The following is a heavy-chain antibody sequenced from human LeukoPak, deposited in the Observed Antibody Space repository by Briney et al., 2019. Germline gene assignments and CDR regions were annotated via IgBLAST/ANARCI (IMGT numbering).Heavy chain of an antibody. CDR2: IYYSGST. CDR1: GGSISSYC. J-gene: IGHJ5*02. CDR3: GRGYSGSYFDP. Sequence: SETLSLTCTVSGGSISSYCLSWIRQPPGKGLEWIGYIYYSGSTNYNPSLKSRVTISVDTSKNQFSLKLSSVTAADTAVYYCGRGYSGSYFDPWGQGTLVTVSS. V-gene: IGHV4-59*01. D-gene: IGHD1-26*01.